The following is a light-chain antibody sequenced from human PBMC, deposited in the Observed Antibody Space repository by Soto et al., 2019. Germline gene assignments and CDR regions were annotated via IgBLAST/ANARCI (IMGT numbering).Light chain of an antibody. CDR3: QQYNSYPKT. CDR2: MAS. CDR1: QTVVSW. V-gene: IGKV1-5*03. Sequence: DVQMTQSPSTLSASIGDTVTITCRASQTVVSWLAWYHQKPGRPPKLLIYMASILESGVPSRFSGRGSGTEFTLTISGLQPDDLGTYYCQQYNSYPKTFVEGTKLDI. J-gene: IGKJ2*01.